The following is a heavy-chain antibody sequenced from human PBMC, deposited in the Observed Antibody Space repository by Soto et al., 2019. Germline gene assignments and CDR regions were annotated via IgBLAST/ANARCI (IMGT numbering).Heavy chain of an antibody. V-gene: IGHV3-30-3*01. J-gene: IGHJ4*02. CDR1: GLTFSSYG. CDR3: AREINSHFDY. Sequence: QVQLVESGGGVVQPGRSLRLSCAASGLTFSSYGMNWVRQAPGKGLEWVAVISYDGSDKYYADSVKGRFTISRDNSKNTLFLQMNSLRADDTAVYYCAREINSHFDYWGQGTLVNVSS. D-gene: IGHD2-15*01. CDR2: ISYDGSDK.